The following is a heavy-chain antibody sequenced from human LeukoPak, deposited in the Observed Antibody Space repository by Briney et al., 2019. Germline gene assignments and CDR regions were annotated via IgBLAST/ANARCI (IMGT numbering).Heavy chain of an antibody. J-gene: IGHJ6*03. D-gene: IGHD3-10*01. V-gene: IGHV1-18*01. CDR1: GYMFTSYA. CDR2: ISVYNGKT. Sequence: GASVTVSCLSSGYMFTSYAIHWVREAPGQGLEWLGRISVYNGKTDYAEGLQGRVTMTTDRSTNTAFMELRSLRSDDTAIYFCARGSGSPYYYYMDVWGKGTAVTVSS. CDR3: ARGSGSPYYYYMDV.